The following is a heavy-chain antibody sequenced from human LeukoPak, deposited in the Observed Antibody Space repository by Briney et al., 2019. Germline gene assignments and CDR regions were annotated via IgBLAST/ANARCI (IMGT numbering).Heavy chain of an antibody. CDR2: TYYRSKWYN. J-gene: IGHJ4*02. D-gene: IGHD1-14*01. CDR1: GDSVSSNSAA. CDR3: ARVFRSGFHS. Sequence: SQTLSLTCAISGDSVSSNSAAWNWIRQSPSRGLEWLGRTYYRSKWYNDYAVSVKSRIIINPDTSKNHFSLELKSVTPEDTAVYDCARVFRSGFHSWGQGTLVTVSS. V-gene: IGHV6-1*01.